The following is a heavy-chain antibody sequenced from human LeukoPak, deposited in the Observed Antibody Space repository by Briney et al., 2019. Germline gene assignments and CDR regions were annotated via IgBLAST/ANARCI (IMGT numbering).Heavy chain of an antibody. Sequence: PGGSLRLSCAASGFTAGASDMYWVRQAPGKGLEWVAVITRDGNDKYYVDSVRGRFTISRDNSKSTVFLQMDSLRPEDTAVYYCAKIGPVSGTVDYWGQGTLVTVSS. CDR3: AKIGPVSGTVDY. CDR1: GFTAGASD. V-gene: IGHV3-30*18. CDR2: ITRDGNDK. J-gene: IGHJ4*02. D-gene: IGHD1-26*01.